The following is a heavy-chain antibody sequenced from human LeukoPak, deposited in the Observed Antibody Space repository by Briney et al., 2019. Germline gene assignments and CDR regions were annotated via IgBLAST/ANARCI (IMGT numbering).Heavy chain of an antibody. CDR2: INPNSGGT. Sequence: ASVKVSCKASGYTFTGYYMHWVRQAPRQGLEWMGWINPNSGGTNYAQKFQGWVTMTRDTSISTAYMELSRLRSDDTAVYYCARARYFDWLPFDYWGQGTLVTVSS. CDR3: ARARYFDWLPFDY. J-gene: IGHJ4*02. D-gene: IGHD3-9*01. V-gene: IGHV1-2*04. CDR1: GYTFTGYY.